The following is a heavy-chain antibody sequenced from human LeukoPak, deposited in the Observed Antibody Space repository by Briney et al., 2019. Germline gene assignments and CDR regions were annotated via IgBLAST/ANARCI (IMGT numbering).Heavy chain of an antibody. J-gene: IGHJ6*02. CDR1: GGSFSGYY. D-gene: IGHD3-9*01. CDR2: INHSGST. V-gene: IGHV4-34*01. CDR3: AREELLRYFDWQRYHYYYGMDV. Sequence: SETLSLTCAVYGGSFSGYYWSWIRQPPGKGLEWIGEINHSGSTNYNPSLKSRVTISVDTSKNQFSLKLASVTAADTAVYYCAREELLRYFDWQRYHYYYGMDVWGQGTTVTVSS.